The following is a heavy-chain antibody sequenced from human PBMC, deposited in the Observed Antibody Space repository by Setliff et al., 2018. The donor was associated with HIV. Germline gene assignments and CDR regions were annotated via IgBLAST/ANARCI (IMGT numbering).Heavy chain of an antibody. V-gene: IGHV4-59*01. D-gene: IGHD1-26*01. CDR2: IYHSGNT. CDR1: GGSISGYF. J-gene: IGHJ4*02. Sequence: SETLSLTCTVAGGSISGYFWNWIRQPPGKGLEWIGYIYHSGNTNYNPSLESRVSISVDTSKNQFSLKLSSVTAADTAVYYCARGDTRTYYGGDYFDYWGQGSQVTVSS. CDR3: ARGDTRTYYGGDYFDY.